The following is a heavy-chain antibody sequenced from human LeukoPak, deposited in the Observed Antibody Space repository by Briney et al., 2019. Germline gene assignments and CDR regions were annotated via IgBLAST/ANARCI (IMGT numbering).Heavy chain of an antibody. CDR2: ISGSGGDT. J-gene: IGHJ4*02. CDR1: GFTFSRYA. CDR3: ARVADGDKYGGRDY. V-gene: IGHV3-23*01. Sequence: GGSLRLSCAASGFTFSRYAMSWVRQAPGKGLEWVSAISGSGGDTYYADSVKGRFTISRDNAKDTLYLQMNSLRVEDTAVYYCARVADGDKYGGRDYWGQGALVIVSS. D-gene: IGHD5-24*01.